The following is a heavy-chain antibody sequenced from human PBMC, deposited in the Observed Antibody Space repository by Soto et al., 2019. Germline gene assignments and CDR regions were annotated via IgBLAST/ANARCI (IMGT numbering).Heavy chain of an antibody. Sequence: SETLSLTCAVSSGTISSSNWWTWVRQPPGKGLEWFGEINQSGSPNYNPSLRSRVTISVDTSKNQFSLKLSSVTAADTAVYYCAREGYYYGMDVWGQGTTVTVSS. CDR2: INQSGSP. J-gene: IGHJ6*02. V-gene: IGHV4-4*02. CDR1: SGTISSSNW. CDR3: AREGYYYGMDV.